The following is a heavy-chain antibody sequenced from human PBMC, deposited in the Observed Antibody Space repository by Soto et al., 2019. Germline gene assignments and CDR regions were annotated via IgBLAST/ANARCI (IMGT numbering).Heavy chain of an antibody. D-gene: IGHD3-9*01. Sequence: SDTLSLTCSVSGDSINSDKYYWGWIRQPPGKGLEWIGSIYYSGNTYYNPSLQTRVTISVDTSKNQFSLKLSSVTAADTAVYYCARAEADYDILYYFDYWGQGTLVTVSS. V-gene: IGHV4-39*07. CDR3: ARAEADYDILYYFDY. CDR2: IYYSGNT. CDR1: GDSINSDKYY. J-gene: IGHJ4*02.